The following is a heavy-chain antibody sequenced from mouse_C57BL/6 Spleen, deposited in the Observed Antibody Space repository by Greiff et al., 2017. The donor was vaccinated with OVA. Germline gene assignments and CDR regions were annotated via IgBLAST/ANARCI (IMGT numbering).Heavy chain of an antibody. V-gene: IGHV5-6*01. CDR2: ISSGGSYT. CDR3: ASSLTSVVATDAD. J-gene: IGHJ3*01. D-gene: IGHD1-1*01. CDR1: GFTFSSYG. Sequence: EVQGVESGGDLVKPGGSLKLSCAASGFTFSSYGMSWVRQSPDNRLEWVATISSGGSYTYYPDSAKGRFTISRDNAKNTLYLQMSSLKSEDTAIYYGASSLTSVVATDADWGQGTLVTVSA.